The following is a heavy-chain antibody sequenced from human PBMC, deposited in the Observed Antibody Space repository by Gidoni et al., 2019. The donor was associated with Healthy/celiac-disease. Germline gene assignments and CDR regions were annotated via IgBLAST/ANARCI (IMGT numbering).Heavy chain of an antibody. Sequence: QVQLVESGGGVVQPGRSLRLACAASGFTFSSYAMHWVRQAPGKGLEWVAVISYDGSNKYYADSVKGRFTISRDNSKNTLYLQMNSLRAEDTAVYYCARDFSPTTGGAWGQGTLVTVSS. CDR1: GFTFSSYA. CDR3: ARDFSPTTGGA. V-gene: IGHV3-30*04. D-gene: IGHD4-17*01. J-gene: IGHJ5*02. CDR2: ISYDGSNK.